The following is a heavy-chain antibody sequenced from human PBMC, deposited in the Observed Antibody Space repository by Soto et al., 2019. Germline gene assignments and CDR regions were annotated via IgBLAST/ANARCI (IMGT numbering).Heavy chain of an antibody. Sequence: PGGSLRLSCTGSGFLFQDYAMHWVRQAPGKGLEWVSGFSWNSGSIGYAESVKGRFIISRDNAKNSLYLQINNLRPEDTAVYFCAKGYGGRYLQPLDHGGEGTMVTVYS. CDR3: AKGYGGRYLQPLDH. CDR2: FSWNSGSI. J-gene: IGHJ4*02. CDR1: GFLFQDYA. D-gene: IGHD3-16*02. V-gene: IGHV3-9*01.